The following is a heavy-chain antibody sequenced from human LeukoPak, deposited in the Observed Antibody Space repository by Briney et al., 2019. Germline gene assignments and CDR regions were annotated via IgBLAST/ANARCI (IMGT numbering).Heavy chain of an antibody. CDR1: GGSISSYY. Sequence: SETLSLTCTVSGGSISSYYWSWIRQPPGKGLEWIGYIYYSGSTNYNPSLKSRVTISVDTSKNQFSLKLSSVTAADTAVYYCARDGYGYSSSWYDYWGQGTLVTVSS. CDR3: ARDGYGYSSSWYDY. J-gene: IGHJ4*02. CDR2: IYYSGST. D-gene: IGHD6-13*01. V-gene: IGHV4-59*01.